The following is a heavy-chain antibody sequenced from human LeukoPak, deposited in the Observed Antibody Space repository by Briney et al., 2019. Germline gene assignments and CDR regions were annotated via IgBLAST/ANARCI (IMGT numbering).Heavy chain of an antibody. CDR1: GFTFSDYY. V-gene: IGHV3-11*01. J-gene: IGHJ3*02. D-gene: IGHD3-22*01. CDR2: ISSSGSTI. CDR3: ARVGLDYDSTSDAFDI. Sequence: PGGSLRLSCAASGFTFSDYYMSWIRQAPGKGLEWVSYISSSGSTIYYADSVKGRFTISRDNAKNSLYLQMNSLRAEDTAVYYCARVGLDYDSTSDAFDIWGQGTMVTVSS.